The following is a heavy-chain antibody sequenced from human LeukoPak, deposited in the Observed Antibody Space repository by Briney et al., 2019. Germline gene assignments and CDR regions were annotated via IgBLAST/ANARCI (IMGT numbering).Heavy chain of an antibody. J-gene: IGHJ4*02. D-gene: IGHD1-26*01. Sequence: PSETLSLTCAVYGWSFSSYYWSWIRQPPGKGLEWIGEINHSGSTNYNPSLKSRVTISVDTSKNQFSLKLSSVTAADTAVYYCARGGHSGSPYWGQGTLVTVSS. CDR1: GWSFSSYY. V-gene: IGHV4-34*01. CDR2: INHSGST. CDR3: ARGGHSGSPY.